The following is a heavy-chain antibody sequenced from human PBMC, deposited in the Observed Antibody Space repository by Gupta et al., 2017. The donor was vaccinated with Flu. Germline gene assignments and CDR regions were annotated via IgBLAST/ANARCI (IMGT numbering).Heavy chain of an antibody. J-gene: IGHJ3*02. V-gene: IGHV3-48*04. CDR3: ARDHVPGVGDMGYDAFDI. Sequence: MNWVRQAPGKGPEWVSDMTSSSSVRYYAESVKGRVTISRDNAKNLLDLQMSSLRADETAMYYCARDHVPGVGDMGYDAFDIWGQGTTVTVSA. CDR2: MTSSSSVR. D-gene: IGHD3-10*02.